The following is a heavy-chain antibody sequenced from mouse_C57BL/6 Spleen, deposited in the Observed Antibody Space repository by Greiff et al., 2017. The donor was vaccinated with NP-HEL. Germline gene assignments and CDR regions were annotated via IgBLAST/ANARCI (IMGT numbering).Heavy chain of an antibody. CDR2: IHPNSGST. CDR1: GYTFTSYW. Sequence: VQLQQPGAELVKPGASVKLSCKASGYTFTSYWMHWVKQRPGQGLEWIGMIHPNSGSTNYNEKFKSKATLTVDKSSSTAYMQLSSLTSEDSAVYYGARDYGSSSWFAYWGQGTLVTVSA. J-gene: IGHJ3*01. CDR3: ARDYGSSSWFAY. D-gene: IGHD1-1*01. V-gene: IGHV1-64*01.